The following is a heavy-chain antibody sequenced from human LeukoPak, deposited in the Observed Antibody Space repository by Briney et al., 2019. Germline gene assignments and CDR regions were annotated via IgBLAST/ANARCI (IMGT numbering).Heavy chain of an antibody. J-gene: IGHJ5*02. CDR2: LRSNSDGGTI. CDR1: GFTFSSYW. D-gene: IGHD3-22*01. Sequence: GGSLRLSCAASGFTFSSYWMNWARQAPGKGLEWVGRLRSNSDGGTIDYAAPVKGRFALSRDDSKNTLYLQMNSLQTEDTAVYYCATDFYDTTWGQGTLVTVSS. V-gene: IGHV3-15*07. CDR3: ATDFYDTT.